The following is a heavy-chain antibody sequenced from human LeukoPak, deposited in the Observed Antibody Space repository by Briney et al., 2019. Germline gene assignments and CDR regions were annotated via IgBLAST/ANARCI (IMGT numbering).Heavy chain of an antibody. CDR2: ISWNSGSI. J-gene: IGHJ3*02. V-gene: IGHV3-9*01. CDR3: AKALRRLDDAFDI. CDR1: GFTFDDYA. Sequence: GGSLRLSCAASGFTFDDYAMYWVRQAPGKGLEWVSGISWNSGSIGYADSVKGRFTISRDNAKNSLYLQMNSLRAEDTALYYCAKALRRLDDAFDIWGQGTMVTVSS.